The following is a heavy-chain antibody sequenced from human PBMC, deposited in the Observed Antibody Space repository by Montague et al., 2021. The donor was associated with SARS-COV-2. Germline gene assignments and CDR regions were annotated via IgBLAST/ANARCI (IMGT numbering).Heavy chain of an antibody. CDR2: IYSGGST. D-gene: IGHD1-7*01. Sequence: SLRLSCAASGFTVSRNYMSWVRQAPGKGLEWVSVIYSGGSTYYADSVKGRFPISRDNSKNTLYLQMNSLRAEDTAVYYCARDRGGNYYFDYWGQGTLVTVSS. J-gene: IGHJ4*02. V-gene: IGHV3-53*01. CDR1: GFTVSRNY. CDR3: ARDRGGNYYFDY.